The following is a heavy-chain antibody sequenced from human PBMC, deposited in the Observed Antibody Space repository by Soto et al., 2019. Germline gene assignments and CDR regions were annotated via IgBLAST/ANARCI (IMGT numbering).Heavy chain of an antibody. CDR3: AREKSSSWYGMDV. D-gene: IGHD6-13*01. CDR1: GGSISSYY. CDR2: IYYSGST. Sequence: SETLSLTCTVSGGSISSYYWSWIRQPPGKGLEWIGYIYYSGSTNYNPPLKSRVTISVDTSKNQFSLKLSSVTAADTAVYYCAREKSSSWYGMDVWGQGTTVTVS. J-gene: IGHJ6*02. V-gene: IGHV4-59*01.